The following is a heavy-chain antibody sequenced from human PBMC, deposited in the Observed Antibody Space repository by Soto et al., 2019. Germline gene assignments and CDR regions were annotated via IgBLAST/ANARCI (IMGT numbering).Heavy chain of an antibody. D-gene: IGHD1-1*01. J-gene: IGHJ4*02. Sequence: EVQLLESGGGLAQPGGSLRLSCAASGCSMSTYGVTWVRQAPGKGLEWVSGFSGSSGNTYYADSVKGRFTISRDNSKNTVYLQMNSLRAEDTAVYYCARWNGYGDSWGQGTLVTVSS. CDR2: FSGSSGNT. V-gene: IGHV3-23*01. CDR3: ARWNGYGDS. CDR1: GCSMSTYG.